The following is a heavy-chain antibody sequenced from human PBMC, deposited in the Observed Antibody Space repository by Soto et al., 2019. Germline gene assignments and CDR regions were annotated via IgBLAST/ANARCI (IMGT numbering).Heavy chain of an antibody. V-gene: IGHV1-3*01. CDR2: INAGNGNT. J-gene: IGHJ5*02. Sequence: ASVKVSCKASGYTFTSYAMHWVRQAPGQRLEWMGWINAGNGNTKYSQKFQGRVTITRDTSASTAYMELSSLRSEDTAVYYCARDPGGLLTPFDPWGQGTLVTVSS. CDR1: GYTFTSYA. D-gene: IGHD3-10*01. CDR3: ARDPGGLLTPFDP.